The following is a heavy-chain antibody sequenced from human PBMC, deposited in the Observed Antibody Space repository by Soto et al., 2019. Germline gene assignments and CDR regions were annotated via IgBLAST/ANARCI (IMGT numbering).Heavy chain of an antibody. J-gene: IGHJ4*02. CDR1: GFTFSSYS. CDR2: ISSSSSTI. Sequence: GGSLRLSCAASGFTFSSYSMNWVRQAPGKGLERVSYISSSSSTIYYADSVKGRFTISRDNAKNSLYLQMNSLSAEDTAVYYCARVAYSSGFDYWGQGTLVTVSS. D-gene: IGHD6-19*01. V-gene: IGHV3-48*01. CDR3: ARVAYSSGFDY.